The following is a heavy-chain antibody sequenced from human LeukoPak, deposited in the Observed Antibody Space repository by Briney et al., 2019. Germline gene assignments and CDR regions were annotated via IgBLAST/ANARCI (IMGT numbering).Heavy chain of an antibody. J-gene: IGHJ4*02. CDR2: IYYSGST. D-gene: IGHD5-12*01. Sequence: PSETLSLTCTVSGGSMSSYYWSWIRQPPGKGLEWIGYIYYSGSTNYNPSLKSRVTISVDTSKNQFSLKLSSVTAADTAVYYCARQGYSGYAYFDYWGQGTLVTVSS. CDR3: ARQGYSGYAYFDY. CDR1: GGSMSSYY. V-gene: IGHV4-59*08.